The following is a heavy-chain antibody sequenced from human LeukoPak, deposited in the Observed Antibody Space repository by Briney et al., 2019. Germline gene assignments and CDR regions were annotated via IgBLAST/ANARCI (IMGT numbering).Heavy chain of an antibody. D-gene: IGHD6-19*01. Sequence: GGSLRLSCTASGFTFSSYGMHWVRQAPGKGLEWVAVIWFDGSNKHYADSVKGRLTISRDNSKSTLYLQMNSLRAEDTAVYYCAKAVAATGHYYFGMDVWGQGTTVTVSS. V-gene: IGHV3-33*06. CDR1: GFTFSSYG. CDR2: IWFDGSNK. J-gene: IGHJ6*02. CDR3: AKAVAATGHYYFGMDV.